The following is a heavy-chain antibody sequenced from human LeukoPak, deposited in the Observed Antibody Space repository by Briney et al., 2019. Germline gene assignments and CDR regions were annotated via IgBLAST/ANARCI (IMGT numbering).Heavy chain of an antibody. CDR2: IYSDNT. V-gene: IGHV3-66*03. J-gene: IGHJ4*02. CDR3: ARARYSSSWSFFDY. Sequence: GGSLRLSCTVSGFTVSSNSMSWVRQAPGKGLEWVSFIYSDNTHYSDSVKGRFTISRDNSKNTLYLQMNSLRAEDTAVYYCARARYSSSWSFFDYWGQGTLVTVSS. D-gene: IGHD6-13*01. CDR1: GFTVSSNS.